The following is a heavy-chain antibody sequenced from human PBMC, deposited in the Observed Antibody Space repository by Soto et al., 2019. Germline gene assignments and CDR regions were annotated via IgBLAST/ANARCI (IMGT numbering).Heavy chain of an antibody. D-gene: IGHD3-10*01. V-gene: IGHV1-18*01. CDR3: ARANPANMVRGVIIKSESHWFDP. CDR1: GYTFTSYG. CDR2: ISAYNGNT. J-gene: IGHJ5*02. Sequence: QVQLVQSGAEVKKPGASVKVSCKASGYTFTSYGISWVRQAPGQGLEWMGWISAYNGNTNYAQKHQGRVTMTKDTSTRTAYMELRCLRYDDTAVYYCARANPANMVRGVIIKSESHWFDPWGQGTLVTVSS.